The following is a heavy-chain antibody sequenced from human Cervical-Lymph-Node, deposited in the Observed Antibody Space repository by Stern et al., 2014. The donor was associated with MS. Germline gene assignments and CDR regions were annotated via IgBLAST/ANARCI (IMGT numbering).Heavy chain of an antibody. CDR1: GFTFSSYA. V-gene: IGHV3-23*04. CDR2: ISGSGGST. J-gene: IGHJ6*02. CDR3: AKQLVPFYYYYGMDV. D-gene: IGHD6-13*01. Sequence: EVQLVESGGGLVQPGGSLRLSCAASGFTFSSYAMSWVRQAPGKGLERVSAISGSGGSTYSADSVKGRFTISRDNSKNTLYLQMNSLRAEDTAVYYCAKQLVPFYYYYGMDVWGQGTTVTVSS.